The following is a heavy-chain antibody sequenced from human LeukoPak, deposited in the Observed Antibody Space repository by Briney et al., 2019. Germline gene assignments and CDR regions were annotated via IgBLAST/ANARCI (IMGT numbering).Heavy chain of an antibody. CDR2: IGGSGDST. J-gene: IGHJ3*02. CDR1: GFTFPSYG. V-gene: IGHV3-23*01. D-gene: IGHD3-10*01. Sequence: GGSLRLSCAASGFTFPSYGMSWVRQAPGKGLEWVSSIGGSGDSTYYADSVKGRFTISRDNSKNTLYLQMTSLRADDTAVYYCARDGPFYYGSGNDGFDIWGQGTMVTVSS. CDR3: ARDGPFYYGSGNDGFDI.